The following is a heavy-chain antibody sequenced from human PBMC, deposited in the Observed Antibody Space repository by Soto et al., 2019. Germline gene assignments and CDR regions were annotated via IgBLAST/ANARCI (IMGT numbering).Heavy chain of an antibody. CDR1: GFTFSLFG. CDR2: IPYEGSNK. V-gene: IGHV3-30*18. CDR3: AKGRDSTLLSWQYFDN. J-gene: IGHJ4*02. Sequence: QVQLVESGGDVVQPGRSLRLSCAVSGFTFSLFGMHWVRQAPGKGLEWVAFIPYEGSNKYYADSVKGRFTISRDNSKKTLSLKTDSPRPEDTDVYYCAKGRDSTLLSWQYFDNWGQRTQVTVCS. D-gene: IGHD4-17*01.